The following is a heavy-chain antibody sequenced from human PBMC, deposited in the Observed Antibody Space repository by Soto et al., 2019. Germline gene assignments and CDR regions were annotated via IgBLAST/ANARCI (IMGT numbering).Heavy chain of an antibody. CDR1: GYSFTSYW. CDR2: FYPGDSET. V-gene: IGHV5-51*01. CDR3: ARLDSTGYRPEY. D-gene: IGHD2-2*03. J-gene: IGHJ4*02. Sequence: GESLKISCKGSGYSFTSYWIGWMRQMPGKGLEYMGIFYPGDSETRNSPSFQGQVNMSADKSLSTAYLQWRSLKASDTAIYYCARLDSTGYRPEYWGQGTVVTVS.